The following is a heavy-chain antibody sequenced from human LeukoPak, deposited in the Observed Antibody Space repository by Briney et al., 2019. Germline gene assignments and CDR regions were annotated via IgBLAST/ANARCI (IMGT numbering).Heavy chain of an antibody. CDR1: GFSFSSYS. J-gene: IGHJ4*02. V-gene: IGHV3-48*02. Sequence: PGGSLRHSCAASGFSFSSYSMNWVRQAPGKGLEWVSYISSSSSTIHYADSVKGRFTISRDNAKNSLYLQMNSLRDEDTAVYYCARDGSSSGWYGNDYWGQGTLVTVSS. CDR2: ISSSSSTI. CDR3: ARDGSSSGWYGNDY. D-gene: IGHD6-19*01.